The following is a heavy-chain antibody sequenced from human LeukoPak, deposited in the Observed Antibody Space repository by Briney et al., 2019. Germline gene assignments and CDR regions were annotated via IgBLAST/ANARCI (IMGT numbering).Heavy chain of an antibody. CDR3: ARDPNTYYDFWSGYYTGGWFDP. V-gene: IGHV4-59*12. CDR1: GGSISSYY. J-gene: IGHJ5*02. D-gene: IGHD3-3*01. Sequence: SETLSLTCTVSGGSISSYYWSWIRQPPGKGLEWIGYIYYSGSTNYNPSLKSRVTISVDTSKNQFSLKLSSVTAADTAVYYCARDPNTYYDFWSGYYTGGWFDPWGQGTLVTVSS. CDR2: IYYSGST.